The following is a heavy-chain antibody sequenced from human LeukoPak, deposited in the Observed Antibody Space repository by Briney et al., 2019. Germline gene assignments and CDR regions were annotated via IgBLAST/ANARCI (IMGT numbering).Heavy chain of an antibody. V-gene: IGHV3-74*01. CDR3: ARSGFFTYYYDISGYHWFDP. Sequence: GGSLRPSCAASGFSISSYWMHWVRQAPGKGLVWVSGINSDGSSTSYADSVKGRVTISRDNAKNTLYLQINSLRAEDTAVYYCARSGFFTYYYDISGYHWFDPWGQGTRVTVS. CDR2: INSDGSST. D-gene: IGHD3-22*01. CDR1: GFSISSYW. J-gene: IGHJ5*02.